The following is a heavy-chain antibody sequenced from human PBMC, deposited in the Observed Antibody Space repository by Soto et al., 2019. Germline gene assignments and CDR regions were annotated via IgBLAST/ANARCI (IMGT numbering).Heavy chain of an antibody. D-gene: IGHD6-13*01. V-gene: IGHV4-4*02. CDR1: GGSISSSNW. CDR3: ARGYIAAASDDAFDI. CDR2: IYHSGST. J-gene: IGHJ3*02. Sequence: SETLSLTCAVSGGSISSSNWWSWVRQPPGKGLEWIGEIYHSGSTNYNPSLKSRVTISVDKSKNQFSLKLSSVTAADTAVYYCARGYIAAASDDAFDIWGQGTMVTVSS.